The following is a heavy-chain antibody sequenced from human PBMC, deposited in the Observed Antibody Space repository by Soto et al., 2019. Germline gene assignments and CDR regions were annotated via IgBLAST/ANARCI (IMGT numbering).Heavy chain of an antibody. V-gene: IGHV3-33*01. CDR2: IWYDGSNK. CDR1: RFTFSSYG. CDR3: ARDLIGYSSSWYGYYYGMDV. J-gene: IGHJ6*02. D-gene: IGHD6-13*01. Sequence: GGSVRLSCAASRFTFSSYGMHWVRQAPGKGLEWVAVIWYDGSNKYYADSVKGRFTISRDNSKNTLYLQMNSLRAEDTAVYYCARDLIGYSSSWYGYYYGMDVWGQGTTVTVSS.